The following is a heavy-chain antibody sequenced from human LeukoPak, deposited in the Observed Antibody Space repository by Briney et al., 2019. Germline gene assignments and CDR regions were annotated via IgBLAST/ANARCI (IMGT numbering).Heavy chain of an antibody. CDR3: ARAAISRDCSGGSCYSAYFDY. J-gene: IGHJ4*02. Sequence: EASVKVSCKASGYTFTSYAMHWVRQAPGQRLEWMGWINAGNGNTKYSQKFQGRVTITRDTSASTAYMELSSLRSEDTAVYYCARAAISRDCSGGSCYSAYFDYWGQGTLVIVSS. CDR2: INAGNGNT. CDR1: GYTFTSYA. D-gene: IGHD2-15*01. V-gene: IGHV1-3*01.